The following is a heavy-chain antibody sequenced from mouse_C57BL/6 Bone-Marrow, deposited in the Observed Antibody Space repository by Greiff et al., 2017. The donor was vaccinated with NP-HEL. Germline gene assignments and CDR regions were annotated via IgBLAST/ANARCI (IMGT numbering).Heavy chain of an antibody. Sequence: EVQLVESGGGLVQPGGSLKLSCAASGFTFSDYGMAWVRQAPRKGPEWVAFISNLAYSIYYADTVTGRFTISRENAKNTLYLEMSSLRSEDTAMYYCARRYRGLYYYSMDYWGQGTSVTVSS. CDR2: ISNLAYSI. CDR1: GFTFSDYG. J-gene: IGHJ4*01. D-gene: IGHD2-12*01. CDR3: ARRYRGLYYYSMDY. V-gene: IGHV5-15*01.